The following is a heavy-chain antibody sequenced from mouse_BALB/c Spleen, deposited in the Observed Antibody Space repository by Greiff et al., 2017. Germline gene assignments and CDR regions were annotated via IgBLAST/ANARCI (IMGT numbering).Heavy chain of an antibody. V-gene: IGHV1-80*01. CDR1: GYAFSSYW. D-gene: IGHD2-4*01. CDR2: IYPGDGDT. Sequence: VKLMESGAELVRPGSSVKISCKASGYAFSSYWMNWVKQRPGQGLEWIGQIYPGDGDTNYNGKFKGKATLTADKSSSTAYMQLSSLTSEDSAVYFCARGGNYDYDWFAYWGQGTLVTVSA. CDR3: ARGGNYDYDWFAY. J-gene: IGHJ3*01.